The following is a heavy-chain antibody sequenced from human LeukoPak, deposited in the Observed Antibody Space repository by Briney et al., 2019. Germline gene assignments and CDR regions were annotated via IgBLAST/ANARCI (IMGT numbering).Heavy chain of an antibody. CDR1: GFTFSSYG. Sequence: GGSLRLACAASGFTFSSYGMHWVRQAPGKGLEWVAVIWYDGSNKYYADSVKGRFTISRDNSKNTLYLQMNSLRAEDTAVYYCAKGGTSSSWYISYWGQGTLVTVS. V-gene: IGHV3-33*06. CDR2: IWYDGSNK. J-gene: IGHJ4*02. CDR3: AKGGTSSSWYISY. D-gene: IGHD6-13*01.